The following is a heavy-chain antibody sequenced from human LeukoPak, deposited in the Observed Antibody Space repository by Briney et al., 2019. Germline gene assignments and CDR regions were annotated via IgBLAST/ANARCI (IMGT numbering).Heavy chain of an antibody. CDR1: GGSISTYY. CDR3: EGHWGNLHY. D-gene: IGHD7-27*01. Sequence: PSETLSLTCTVSGGSISTYYWSWIRQPPGKGLEWIGYIYNTGTTNYNPSLKSRVTISVDTSKNQFSLKLTAVTAADTAVYYCEGHWGNLHYWGQGTLVTVSS. V-gene: IGHV4-59*01. CDR2: IYNTGTT. J-gene: IGHJ4*02.